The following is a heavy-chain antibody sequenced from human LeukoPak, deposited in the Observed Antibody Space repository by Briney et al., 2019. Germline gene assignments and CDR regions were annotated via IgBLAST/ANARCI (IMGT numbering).Heavy chain of an antibody. CDR1: GFTFSDYS. V-gene: IGHV3-48*01. Sequence: PGGSLRLSCAASGFTFSDYSMNWIRQAPGKGLEWLSFVTGSGAATYYADSVKGRFTISRDNSKNTLYLQMNGLRAEDTAVYYCARDWSAAMTGFDYWGQGTLVTVSS. CDR3: ARDWSAAMTGFDY. D-gene: IGHD6-13*01. CDR2: VTGSGAAT. J-gene: IGHJ4*02.